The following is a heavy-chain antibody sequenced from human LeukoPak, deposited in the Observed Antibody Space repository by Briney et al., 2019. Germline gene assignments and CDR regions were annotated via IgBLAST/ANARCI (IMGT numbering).Heavy chain of an antibody. J-gene: IGHJ4*02. V-gene: IGHV3-33*01. Sequence: GRSLRLSCAASGSTFSSYGMHWVRQAPGKGLEWVAVIWYDGSNKYYADSVKGRFTISRDNSKNTLYLQMNSLRAEDTAVYHRARASYDILTGHKPLDYWGQGTLVTVSS. CDR3: ARASYDILTGHKPLDY. CDR1: GSTFSSYG. CDR2: IWYDGSNK. D-gene: IGHD3-9*01.